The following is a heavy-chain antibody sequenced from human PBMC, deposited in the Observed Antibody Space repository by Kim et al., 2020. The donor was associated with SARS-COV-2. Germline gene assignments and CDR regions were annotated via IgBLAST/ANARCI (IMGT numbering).Heavy chain of an antibody. J-gene: IGHJ5*02. CDR1: GGSISRSSYY. CDR3: ARDYDILTGQGTQKFDP. Sequence: SETLSLTCTVSGGSISRSSYYWGWMRQPPGKGLEWIGSIYNSENTYYNPSLTSRVTISLDTSKNQFSLKLSSVTAADTAVYYCARDYDILTGQGTQKFDPWDQGILVTVSS. V-gene: IGHV4-39*07. CDR2: IYNSENT. D-gene: IGHD3-9*01.